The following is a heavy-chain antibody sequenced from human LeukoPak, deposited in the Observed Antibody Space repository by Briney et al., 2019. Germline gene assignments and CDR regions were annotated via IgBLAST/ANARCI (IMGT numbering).Heavy chain of an antibody. CDR2: VGGDGRVT. Sequence: PGGSLRLSCAASGFTFATYVMTWVRQAPGKGLEWVSSVGGDGRVTYYADSVKGRFTISRDNSKNTLFLQMNSLRAEDTAIYYCAKRDLGYWGQGTLVTVSS. CDR1: GFTFATYV. V-gene: IGHV3-23*01. CDR3: AKRDLGY. J-gene: IGHJ4*02.